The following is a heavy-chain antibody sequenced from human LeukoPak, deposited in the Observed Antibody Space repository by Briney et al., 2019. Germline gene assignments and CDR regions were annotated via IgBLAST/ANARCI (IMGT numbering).Heavy chain of an antibody. CDR3: TRLQDY. CDR1: GLTFSSNG. J-gene: IGHJ4*02. Sequence: PGRSLRLSCTASGLTFSSNGMHWVRQAPGRGLEWVAVISYDGSNKHYADSVKGRFTISRDNSKNTLYLQMNSLRAEDTAVYYCTRLQDYWGQGTLVTVSS. V-gene: IGHV3-30*03. D-gene: IGHD5-24*01. CDR2: ISYDGSNK.